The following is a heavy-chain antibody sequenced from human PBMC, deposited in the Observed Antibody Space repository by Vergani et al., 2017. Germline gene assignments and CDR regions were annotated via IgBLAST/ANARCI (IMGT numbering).Heavy chain of an antibody. CDR3: ASLSIAVAGTADY. CDR1: GGSISSSNW. D-gene: IGHD6-19*01. V-gene: IGHV4-4*02. J-gene: IGHJ4*02. Sequence: QLQLQESGPGLVKPSETLSLTCAVSGGSISSSNWWSWVRQPPGKGLEWIGEIYHSGSTNYNPSLKSRVTISVDKSKNQFSLKLSSVTAADTAVYYCASLSIAVAGTADYWGQGTLVTVSS. CDR2: IYHSGST.